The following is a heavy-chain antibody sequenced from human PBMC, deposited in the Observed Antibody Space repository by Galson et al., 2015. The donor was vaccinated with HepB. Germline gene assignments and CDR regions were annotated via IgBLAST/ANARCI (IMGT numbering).Heavy chain of an antibody. V-gene: IGHV3-21*01. CDR2: ISSSSSYI. CDR1: GFTFSSYS. J-gene: IGHJ6*02. CDR3: ARDLKYDFWNGYYYYGMDV. D-gene: IGHD3-3*01. Sequence: SLRLSCAASGFTFSSYSMNWVRQAPGKGLEWVSSISSSSSYIYYADSVKGRFTISRDNSKNTLYLQMNSLRAEDTAVYYCARDLKYDFWNGYYYYGMDVWGQGTTVTVSS.